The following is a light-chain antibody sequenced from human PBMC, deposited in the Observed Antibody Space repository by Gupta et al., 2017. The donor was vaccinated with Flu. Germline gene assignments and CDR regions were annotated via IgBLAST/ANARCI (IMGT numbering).Light chain of an antibody. J-gene: IGLJ2*01. V-gene: IGLV2-14*01. CDR1: YSDIGAYNY. Sequence: QSALTQPASLSGSPGQSITISCTGSYSDIGAYNYVSWYQQHPGKAPKLMIYEVANRPSGVSHRFSGPKSGNTASLTISGLQPEDDADYYCSSYTSSNAVVFGGGTKLTVL. CDR3: SSYTSSNAVV. CDR2: EVA.